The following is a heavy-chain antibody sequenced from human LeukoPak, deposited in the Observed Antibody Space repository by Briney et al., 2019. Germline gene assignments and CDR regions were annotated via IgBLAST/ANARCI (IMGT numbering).Heavy chain of an antibody. D-gene: IGHD1-26*01. CDR2: ISYDGTNK. Sequence: GRSLRLSCVASGFTFSSYGMHWVRQAPGKGLEWVAFISYDGTNKYYADSVKGRFTISRDNSKNTLYLQMNSLRAEDTAVYYCAKDDSGSYDYWGQGTLVTVSS. CDR3: AKDDSGSYDY. J-gene: IGHJ4*02. CDR1: GFTFSSYG. V-gene: IGHV3-30*18.